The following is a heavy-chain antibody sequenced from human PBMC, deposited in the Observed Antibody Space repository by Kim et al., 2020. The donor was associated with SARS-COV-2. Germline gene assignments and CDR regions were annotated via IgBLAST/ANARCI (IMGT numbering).Heavy chain of an antibody. CDR2: ISSSGSTI. CDR3: ARDGTEESETYRRKLELRTGGWGGMDV. D-gene: IGHD1-7*01. Sequence: GSLRLSCAASGFTFSDYYMSWIRQAPGKGLEWVSYISSSGSTIYYADSVKGRFTISRDNAKNSLYLQMNSLRAEDTAVYYCARDGTEESETYRRKLELRTGGWGGMDVWGQGTTVTVSS. J-gene: IGHJ6*02. V-gene: IGHV3-11*01. CDR1: GFTFSDYY.